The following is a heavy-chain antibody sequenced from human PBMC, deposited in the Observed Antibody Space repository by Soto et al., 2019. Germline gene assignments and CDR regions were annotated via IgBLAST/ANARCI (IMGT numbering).Heavy chain of an antibody. V-gene: IGHV1-69*13. J-gene: IGHJ4*02. CDR1: LWTFHNYA. D-gene: IGHD6-6*01. CDR2: IIPIFGTA. CDR3: ARGRIAARHFEY. Sequence: SEKVSSMASLWTFHNYAISLGLDSPGQRLEWMGGIIPIFGTANYAQKFQGRVTITADESTSTAYMDLSSLRSEDTAVYYCARGRIAARHFEYWGQGTLVTVSS.